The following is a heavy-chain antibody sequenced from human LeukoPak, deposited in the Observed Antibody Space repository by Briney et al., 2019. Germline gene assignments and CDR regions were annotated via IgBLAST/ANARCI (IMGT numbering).Heavy chain of an antibody. CDR1: GGSFSGYY. Sequence: SETLSLTCAVYGGSFSGYYWSWLRQPPGKGLEWIGEINHSGSTTYNPSLKSRVTISLATSKNQFSLKLSSVTAADTAVYYCARGNYYDSSAYYPSWGQGTLVTVSS. D-gene: IGHD3-22*01. J-gene: IGHJ5*02. CDR3: ARGNYYDSSAYYPS. V-gene: IGHV4-34*01. CDR2: INHSGST.